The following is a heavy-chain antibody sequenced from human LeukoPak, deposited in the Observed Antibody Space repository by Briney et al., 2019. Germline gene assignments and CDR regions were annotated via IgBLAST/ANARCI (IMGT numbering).Heavy chain of an antibody. CDR3: AAGRYFDLADY. CDR2: IVVGSGNT. Sequence: ASVKITSKTSAFTFCTSAMLGGLHARGQRLEWMGWIVVGSGNTNYAQKFQERVTITRDMSTSTAYMELSSLRSEDTAVYYCAAGRYFDLADYWGQRSLVTVSS. CDR1: AFTFCTSA. J-gene: IGHJ4*02. D-gene: IGHD3-9*01. V-gene: IGHV1-58*02.